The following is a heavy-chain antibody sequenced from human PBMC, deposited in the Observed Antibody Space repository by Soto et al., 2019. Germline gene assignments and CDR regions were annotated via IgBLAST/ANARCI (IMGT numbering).Heavy chain of an antibody. CDR2: ISNSGNTI. J-gene: IGHJ6*02. CDR3: ARDIDKRDYYYGLDV. V-gene: IGHV3-48*03. Sequence: PGGSLRLSCVASGFGFKNYEMNWVRQAPGKGLEWISYISNSGNTIYVADSMRGRFTISRDNAKNSLFLQMNSLRADDTAVYYCARDIDKRDYYYGLDVWGQGTTVTASS. D-gene: IGHD1-26*01. CDR1: GFGFKNYE.